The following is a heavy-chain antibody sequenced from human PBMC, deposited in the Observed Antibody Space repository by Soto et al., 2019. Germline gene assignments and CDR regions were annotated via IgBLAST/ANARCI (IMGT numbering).Heavy chain of an antibody. D-gene: IGHD1-7*01. V-gene: IGHV4-31*03. CDR2: IYYSGST. J-gene: IGHJ4*02. Sequence: PSETLSLTCTISGGSISSGAHFWSWIRQHPGKGLEWIGYIYYSGSTYYNPSLKSRVTISVDTSKNQFSLKLSSVTAADTAVYYCARGPRNYVVFDYWGQGTLVTVSS. CDR1: GGSISSGAHF. CDR3: ARGPRNYVVFDY.